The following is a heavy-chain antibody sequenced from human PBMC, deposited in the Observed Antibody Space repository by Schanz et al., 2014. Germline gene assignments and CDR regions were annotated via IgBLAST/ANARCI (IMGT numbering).Heavy chain of an antibody. J-gene: IGHJ4*02. CDR1: GFTFSSYA. V-gene: IGHV3-23*01. D-gene: IGHD1-1*01. CDR2: INTGVNT. CDR3: AKKVPAYNPFDS. Sequence: EVQLLESGGGLVQPGGSLRLSCAASGFTFSSYAMSWVRQAPGKGLEWVSAINTGVNTYYADSVRGRFTMSRDNSKNTLYLQMDSLRAEDTAVYFCAKKVPAYNPFDSWGQGTLVTVSS.